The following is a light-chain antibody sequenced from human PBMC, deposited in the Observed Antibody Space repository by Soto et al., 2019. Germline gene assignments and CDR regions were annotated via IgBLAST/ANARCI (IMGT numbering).Light chain of an antibody. CDR1: QSISTN. V-gene: IGKV3-15*01. CDR2: GPS. J-gene: IGKJ1*01. Sequence: EIVLTQSPATLSVSPGERVTLSCRASQSISTNLAWYQQKPGQAPRLLIYGPSTRATGVPARFSGSGSGTEFTLTISSLHSEDFAIYYCQQYTHWPVWTFGQGTRWISN. CDR3: QQYTHWPVWT.